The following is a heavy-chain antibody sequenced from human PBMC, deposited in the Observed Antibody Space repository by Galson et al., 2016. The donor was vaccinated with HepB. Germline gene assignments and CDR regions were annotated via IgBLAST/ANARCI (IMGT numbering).Heavy chain of an antibody. CDR1: GFPFSTYW. Sequence: SLRLSCAASGFPFSTYWMTWVRLAPGKGLEWVSSTDSTSRYIYYADSVRGRFTISRDNAQKSLYLQMNSLRAEDTAVYYCARAEDCFGDCPQKYYLDSWGRGTLVTVSS. D-gene: IGHD2-21*02. J-gene: IGHJ4*02. CDR3: ARAEDCFGDCPQKYYLDS. CDR2: TDSTSRYI. V-gene: IGHV3-21*04.